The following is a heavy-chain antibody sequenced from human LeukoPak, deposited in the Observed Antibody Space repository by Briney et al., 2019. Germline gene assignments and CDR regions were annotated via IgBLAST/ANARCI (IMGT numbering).Heavy chain of an antibody. J-gene: IGHJ4*02. Sequence: ASVKVSCKASGYTFTSYGISWVRQAPGQGLEWMGWISAYNGNTNYAQKFQGRVTITADESTSTAYMELSSLRSEDTAVYYCARDQEGFDYWGQGTLVTVSS. V-gene: IGHV1-18*01. CDR1: GYTFTSYG. CDR3: ARDQEGFDY. CDR2: ISAYNGNT.